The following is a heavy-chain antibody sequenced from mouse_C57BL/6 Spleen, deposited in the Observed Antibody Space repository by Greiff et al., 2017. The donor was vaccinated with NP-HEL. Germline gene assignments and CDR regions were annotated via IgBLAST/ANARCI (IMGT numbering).Heavy chain of an antibody. V-gene: IGHV1-80*01. J-gene: IGHJ1*03. CDR1: GYAFSSYW. D-gene: IGHD1-1*01. CDR3: ARCGYYGSSYHLGFDV. CDR2: IYPGDGDT. Sequence: QVQLQQSGAELVKPGASVKISCKASGYAFSSYWMNWVKQRPGKGLEWIGQIYPGDGDTNYNGNFKGKATLTADKSSSTAYMQLSSLTSEDSAVYFCARCGYYGSSYHLGFDVWGTGTTVTVSS.